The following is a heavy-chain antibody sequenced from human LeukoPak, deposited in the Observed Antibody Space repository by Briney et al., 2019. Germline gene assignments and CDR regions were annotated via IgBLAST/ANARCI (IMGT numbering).Heavy chain of an antibody. CDR2: IYSGGST. Sequence: GGSLRLSCAASGFTVSSNYMSWVRQAPGKGLEWVSVIYSGGSTYYADPVKGRFTISRDNSKNTLYLQMNSLRAEDTAVYYCARDQGGSYLRAFDIWGQGTMVTVSS. V-gene: IGHV3-66*01. CDR1: GFTVSSNY. J-gene: IGHJ3*02. D-gene: IGHD1-26*01. CDR3: ARDQGGSYLRAFDI.